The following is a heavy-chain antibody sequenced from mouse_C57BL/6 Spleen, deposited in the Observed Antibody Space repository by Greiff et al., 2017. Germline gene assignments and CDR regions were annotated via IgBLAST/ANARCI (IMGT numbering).Heavy chain of an antibody. D-gene: IGHD3-2*02. CDR3: AREGAQATFWFAY. J-gene: IGHJ3*01. CDR1: GYTFTSYW. V-gene: IGHV1-53*01. CDR2: LNPSNGGT. Sequence: QVQLQQSGTELVKPGASGYTFTSYWMHWVKQRPGQGLEWIGNLNPSNGGTNYNEKFKSKATLTVDKSSSTAYMQLSSLTSEDSAVYYCAREGAQATFWFAYWGQGTLVTVSA.